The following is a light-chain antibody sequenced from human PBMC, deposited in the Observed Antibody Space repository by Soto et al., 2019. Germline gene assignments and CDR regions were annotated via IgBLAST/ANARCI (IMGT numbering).Light chain of an antibody. Sequence: DSRIPQFPSPFFASVGAKVTITCRASQPISTWLAWYQQVPGQAPYLLIYPASTLQSGVPSRFSGSGSGTDFTLTINSLQPEDFATYYCQQGYNFPRAFGQGTRVEI. CDR2: PAS. V-gene: IGKV1-12*01. CDR1: QPISTW. J-gene: IGKJ1*01. CDR3: QQGYNFPRA.